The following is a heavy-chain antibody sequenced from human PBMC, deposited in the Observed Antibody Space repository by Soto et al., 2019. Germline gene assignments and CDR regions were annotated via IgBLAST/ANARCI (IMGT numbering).Heavy chain of an antibody. CDR1: GFTFDDYA. CDR3: AKDTMTTVTTSFDY. Sequence: EVQLVESGGGLVQPGRSLRLSCAASGFTFDDYAMHWVRQAPGKGLEWVSGISWNSGSIGYADSVKGRLTISRDNAKNSLYLQMNSLRAEDTALYYCAKDTMTTVTTSFDYWGQGTLVTVSS. D-gene: IGHD4-17*01. J-gene: IGHJ4*02. V-gene: IGHV3-9*01. CDR2: ISWNSGSI.